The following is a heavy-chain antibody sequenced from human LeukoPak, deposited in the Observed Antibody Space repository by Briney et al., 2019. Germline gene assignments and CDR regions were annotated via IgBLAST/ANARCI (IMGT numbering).Heavy chain of an antibody. J-gene: IGHJ4*02. CDR3: AKDRYGDYDVFDY. CDR1: GFTFSSYA. CDR2: ISGSGGST. Sequence: GGSLRLSCAAAGFTFSSYAMHWVRQAPGKGLEWISSISGSGGSTYYADSVKGRFTISRDNSKNTLYLQMNSLRAEDTAVYYCAKDRYGDYDVFDYWGQGTLVTVSS. D-gene: IGHD4-17*01. V-gene: IGHV3-23*01.